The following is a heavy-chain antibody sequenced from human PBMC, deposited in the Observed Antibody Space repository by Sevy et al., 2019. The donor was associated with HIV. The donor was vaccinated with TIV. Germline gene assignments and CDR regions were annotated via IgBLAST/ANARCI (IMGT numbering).Heavy chain of an antibody. CDR1: GFTFSSYA. Sequence: GGSLRLSCAASGFTFSSYAMHWVRQAPGKGLEWVAVISYDGSNKYYADYVKGRFTISRDNSKNTLYLQMNSRRAEDTGVYYCASQPTGIAVDLGVYWGQGTLVTVSS. J-gene: IGHJ4*02. CDR2: ISYDGSNK. D-gene: IGHD6-19*01. V-gene: IGHV3-30-3*01. CDR3: ASQPTGIAVDLGVY.